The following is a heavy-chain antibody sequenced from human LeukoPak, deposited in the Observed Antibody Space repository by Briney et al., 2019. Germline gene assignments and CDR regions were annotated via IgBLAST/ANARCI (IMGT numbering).Heavy chain of an antibody. CDR3: ARPSGSVTIFGVVDYFDY. D-gene: IGHD3-3*01. CDR1: GFNFNNYG. Sequence: GRSLRLSCVVSGFNFNNYGMHWVRQAPGKGRDWVASIAYDGSNENYAESVKGRFTISRDNSKNTLYMQLNSLRTEDTAVYYCARPSGSVTIFGVVDYFDYWGQGSLVTVSS. V-gene: IGHV3-30*04. CDR2: IAYDGSNE. J-gene: IGHJ4*02.